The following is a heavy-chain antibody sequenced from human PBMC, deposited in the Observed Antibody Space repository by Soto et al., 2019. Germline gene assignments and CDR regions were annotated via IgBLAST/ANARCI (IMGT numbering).Heavy chain of an antibody. CDR2: IVVGSGNT. D-gene: IGHD5-18*01. CDR1: GFTFTSSA. Sequence: GASVKVSFKASGFTFTSSAVQWVRQARGQRLEWIGWIVVGSGNTNYAQKFQERVTITRDMSTSTAYMELSSLRSEDTAVYYCAAIRGYSYFDYWGQGTLVTVSS. V-gene: IGHV1-58*01. J-gene: IGHJ4*02. CDR3: AAIRGYSYFDY.